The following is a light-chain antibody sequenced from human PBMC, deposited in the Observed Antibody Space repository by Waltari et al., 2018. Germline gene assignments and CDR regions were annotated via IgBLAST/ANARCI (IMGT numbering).Light chain of an antibody. J-gene: IGKJ1*01. V-gene: IGKV2-30*02. CDR2: KVP. Sequence: DVGMTQYPLSLPVTLGQPASIPCRSSRSLVHRDGNTDLNWFQQRPGQSPRRPIYKVPNRDSGVPDRFRGGGSGTDFTRKISRVEAEDVGVDYCMQGTHWRTFRPGTKVDIK. CDR1: RSLVHRDGNTD. CDR3: MQGTHWRT.